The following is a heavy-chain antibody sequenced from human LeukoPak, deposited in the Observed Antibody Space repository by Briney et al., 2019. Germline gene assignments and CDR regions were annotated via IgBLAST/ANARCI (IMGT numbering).Heavy chain of an antibody. D-gene: IGHD4-17*01. V-gene: IGHV1-69*13. CDR2: IIPIFGTA. J-gene: IGHJ4*02. CDR1: GGTFSSYA. CDR3: ARHKGYGDYVSPCYFDY. Sequence: EASVKVSCKASGGTFSSYAISWVRQAPGQGLEWMGGIIPIFGTANYAQKFQGRVTITADESTSTAYMELSSLRSEDTAVYYCARHKGYGDYVSPCYFDYWGQGTLVTVSS.